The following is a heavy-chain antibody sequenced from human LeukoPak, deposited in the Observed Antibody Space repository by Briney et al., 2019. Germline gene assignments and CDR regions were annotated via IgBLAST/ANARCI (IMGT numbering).Heavy chain of an antibody. Sequence: TSETLSLTCTVSGYSISSGYYWGWIRQPPGKGLEWIGSIYHSGSTYYNPSLKSRVTISVDTSKNQFSLKLSSVTAADTAVYYCARDRRITIFGVRPSYFDYWGQGTLVTVSS. D-gene: IGHD3-3*01. CDR1: GYSISSGYY. V-gene: IGHV4-38-2*02. CDR3: ARDRRITIFGVRPSYFDY. CDR2: IYHSGST. J-gene: IGHJ4*02.